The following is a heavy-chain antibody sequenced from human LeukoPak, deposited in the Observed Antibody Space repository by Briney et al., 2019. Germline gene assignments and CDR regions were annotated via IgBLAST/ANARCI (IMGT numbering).Heavy chain of an antibody. CDR3: ARVHYDGSGSPYYFDY. D-gene: IGHD3-10*01. V-gene: IGHV4-4*02. CDR1: GGSISSSNW. Sequence: SETLSLTCAVSGGSISSSNWWSWVRQPPGKGLEWIGEIYHSGSTNYNPSLKSRVTISVDKSKNQFSLKLSSVTAADTAVYYCARVHYDGSGSPYYFDYWGQGTLVTVSS. J-gene: IGHJ4*02. CDR2: IYHSGST.